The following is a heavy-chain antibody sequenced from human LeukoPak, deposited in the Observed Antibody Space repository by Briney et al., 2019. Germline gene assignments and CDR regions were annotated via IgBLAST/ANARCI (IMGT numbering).Heavy chain of an antibody. D-gene: IGHD6-6*01. CDR1: GFTFRSYG. CDR3: ARTYYSSSSYLFDN. J-gene: IGHJ4*02. V-gene: IGHV3-30*03. CDR2: ISYDGSIK. Sequence: PGGSLRLSCAVSGFTFRSYGMHWVRQAPGKGLEWVAVISYDGSIKYYAESVKGRFTISRDTSKNTLSLQMNSLRAEDTAVYYCARTYYSSSSYLFDNWGQGTLVTVSS.